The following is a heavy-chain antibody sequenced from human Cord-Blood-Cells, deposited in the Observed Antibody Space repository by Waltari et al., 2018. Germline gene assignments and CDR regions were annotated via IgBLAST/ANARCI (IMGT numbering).Heavy chain of an antibody. CDR3: ARDHCSSTSCYNYWYFDL. Sequence: QVQLQQSGPGLVKPSQTLPLTCAISGDSVSSNSAAWTWIRQSPSRGLEWLGRTYYRSKWYNDYAVSVKSRITINPDTSKNQFSLQLNSVTPEDTAVYYCARDHCSSTSCYNYWYFDLWGRGTLVTVSS. J-gene: IGHJ2*01. D-gene: IGHD2-2*02. CDR1: GDSVSSNSAA. CDR2: TYYRSKWYN. V-gene: IGHV6-1*01.